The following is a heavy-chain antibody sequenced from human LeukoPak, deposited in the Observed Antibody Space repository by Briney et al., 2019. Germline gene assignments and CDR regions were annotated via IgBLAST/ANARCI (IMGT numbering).Heavy chain of an antibody. CDR1: GYTFTSYG. J-gene: IGHJ5*02. CDR3: ARDQWTEYSSSWYGVNWFDP. Sequence: GASVTVSCKASGYTFTSYGINWVRQAPGQGLEWMGWISAYNGNTNYAQKFQGRVTMTTDTSTNTVYMELRSLRSDDTAVYYCARDQWTEYSSSWYGVNWFDPWGQGTLVTVSS. D-gene: IGHD6-13*01. CDR2: ISAYNGNT. V-gene: IGHV1-18*01.